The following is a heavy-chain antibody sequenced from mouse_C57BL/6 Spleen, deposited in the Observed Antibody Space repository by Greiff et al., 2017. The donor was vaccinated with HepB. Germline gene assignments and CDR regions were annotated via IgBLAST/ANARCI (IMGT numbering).Heavy chain of an antibody. D-gene: IGHD2-5*01. CDR1: GYTFTSYW. CDR2: IDPNSGGT. V-gene: IGHV1-72*01. Sequence: QVHVKQPGAELVKPGASVKLSCKASGYTFTSYWMHWVKQRPGRGLEWIGRIDPNSGGTKYNEKFKSKATLTVDKPSSTAYMQLSSLTSEDSAVYYCAKGSYYSNHYYAMDYWGQGTSVTVSS. CDR3: AKGSYYSNHYYAMDY. J-gene: IGHJ4*01.